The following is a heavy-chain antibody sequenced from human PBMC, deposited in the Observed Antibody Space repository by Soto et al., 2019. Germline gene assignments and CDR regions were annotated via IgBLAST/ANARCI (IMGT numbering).Heavy chain of an antibody. CDR3: VRVRGLSTHYYYYVMDV. CDR1: GFTFSDYS. J-gene: IGHJ6*02. Sequence: EVQLVESGGGLVHPGGSLRLSCVTSGFTFSDYSMNWVRQAPGKGLQWLSYISSGDIPIYYAASVKGRFTISRDDAENLLYLQMPSLSDEYTAVYYCVRVRGLSTHYYYYVMDVWGQGTTVTASS. V-gene: IGHV3-48*02. CDR2: ISSGDIPI.